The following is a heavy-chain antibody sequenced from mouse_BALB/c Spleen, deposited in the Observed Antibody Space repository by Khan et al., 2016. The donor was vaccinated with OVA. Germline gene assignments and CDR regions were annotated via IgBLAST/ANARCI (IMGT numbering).Heavy chain of an antibody. D-gene: IGHD2-14*01. CDR1: GYTFTTYT. Sequence: VQLQQSGAELARPGASVKMSCKASGYTFTTYTIHWVKQRPGQGLEWIGYIIPSTDYTTYNQKFKDKATLTADKSSSTAYMQLSSLTSDDSTDYYCAKEDSYYRSDGWFAYWGQGTLVTVSA. V-gene: IGHV1-4*01. CDR3: AKEDSYYRSDGWFAY. J-gene: IGHJ3*01. CDR2: IIPSTDYT.